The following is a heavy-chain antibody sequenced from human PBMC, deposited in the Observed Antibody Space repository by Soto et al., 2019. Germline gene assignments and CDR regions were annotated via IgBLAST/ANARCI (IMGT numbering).Heavy chain of an antibody. CDR2: IYSGGST. D-gene: IGHD6-19*01. CDR1: GFTVSSRY. Sequence: GGSLRLSCAASGFTVSSRYMSWVRQAPGKGLEWVSVIYSGGSTYYADSVKGRFTISRHNSKNTLYLQMNSLRAEDTAVYYCARDGTAVAKGTVAPDAFDIWGQGTMVTLSS. V-gene: IGHV3-53*04. J-gene: IGHJ3*02. CDR3: ARDGTAVAKGTVAPDAFDI.